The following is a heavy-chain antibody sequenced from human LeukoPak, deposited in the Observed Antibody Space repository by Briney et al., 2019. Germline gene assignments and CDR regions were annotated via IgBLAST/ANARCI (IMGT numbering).Heavy chain of an antibody. CDR1: GGSFSGYF. Sequence: SETLSLTCAVFGGSFSGYFWSWIRQPPGKGLEWIGEISHSGSTNYNPSLKSRVTISVDTSKNQFSLKLSSVTAADTAVYYCARGRVYSSGWYWDYWGQGTLVTVSS. V-gene: IGHV4-34*01. D-gene: IGHD6-19*01. J-gene: IGHJ4*02. CDR3: ARGRVYSSGWYWDY. CDR2: ISHSGST.